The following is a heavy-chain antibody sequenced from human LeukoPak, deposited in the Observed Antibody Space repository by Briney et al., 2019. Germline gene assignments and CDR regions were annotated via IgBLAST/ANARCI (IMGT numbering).Heavy chain of an antibody. Sequence: SETLSLTCAVSGYSISSGYYWSWIRQPPGKGLEWIGYIYYSGSTNYNPSLKSRVTISVDTSKNQFSLKLSSVTAADTAVYYCARHGAPGSFDYWGQGTLVTVSS. CDR2: IYYSGST. D-gene: IGHD3-10*01. V-gene: IGHV4-59*08. CDR3: ARHGAPGSFDY. J-gene: IGHJ4*02. CDR1: GYSISSGYY.